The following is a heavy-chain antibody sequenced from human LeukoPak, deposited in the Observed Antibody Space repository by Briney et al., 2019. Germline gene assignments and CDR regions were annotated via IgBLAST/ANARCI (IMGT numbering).Heavy chain of an antibody. J-gene: IGHJ4*02. CDR3: AANYYDSSGYSLDY. Sequence: ASVTVSCTASGFTFTSSAVQWVRQARGQRLEWIGWIVVGSGNTSYAQKFQERVTITRDMSTSTAYMELSSLRSEDTAVYYCAANYYDSSGYSLDYWGQGTLVTVSS. CDR2: IVVGSGNT. CDR1: GFTFTSSA. D-gene: IGHD3-22*01. V-gene: IGHV1-58*01.